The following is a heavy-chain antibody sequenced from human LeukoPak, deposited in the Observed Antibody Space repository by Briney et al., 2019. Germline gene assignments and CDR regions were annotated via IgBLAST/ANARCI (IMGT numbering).Heavy chain of an antibody. V-gene: IGHV4-30-2*01. CDR2: IYHSGST. Sequence: PSQTLSLTCAVSGGSISSGGYSWSWIRQPPGKGLEWIGYIYHSGSTYYNPSLKSRVTISVGRSKNQFSLKLSSVTAADTAVYYCARVVAATPWYNWFDPLGQGTLVTVSS. CDR3: ARVVAATPWYNWFDP. D-gene: IGHD2-15*01. CDR1: GGSISSGGYS. J-gene: IGHJ5*02.